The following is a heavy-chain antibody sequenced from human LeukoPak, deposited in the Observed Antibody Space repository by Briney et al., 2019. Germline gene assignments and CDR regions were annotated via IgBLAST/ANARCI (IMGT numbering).Heavy chain of an antibody. CDR3: ARDLASTPYWELDY. J-gene: IGHJ4*02. Sequence: ASVKVSCKASGYTFTAYYIHWVRRAPGQGLEWMGRINPNSGDTDYAQELQGRVTMTRDTSITTAQMELTRLRSDDTAVYYCARDLASTPYWELDYWGQGTLLTVSS. CDR1: GYTFTAYY. D-gene: IGHD1-26*01. CDR2: INPNSGDT. V-gene: IGHV1-2*06.